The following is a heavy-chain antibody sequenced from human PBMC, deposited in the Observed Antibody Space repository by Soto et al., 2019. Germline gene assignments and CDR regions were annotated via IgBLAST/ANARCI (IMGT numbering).Heavy chain of an antibody. V-gene: IGHV1-3*01. D-gene: IGHD2-21*01. J-gene: IGHJ5*02. CDR2: MNPNTGNI. Sequence: QVQLVRSGAEVKRPGASVKISCRASGYTFVDYALHWVRQAPGQGLEWVGWMNPNTGNIKYSHNFEDRVSITRDRATSTAYMELRGLRSEDTAVYFCTREAIVAENWFDPWGQGTLVTVSS. CDR3: TREAIVAENWFDP. CDR1: GYTFVDYA.